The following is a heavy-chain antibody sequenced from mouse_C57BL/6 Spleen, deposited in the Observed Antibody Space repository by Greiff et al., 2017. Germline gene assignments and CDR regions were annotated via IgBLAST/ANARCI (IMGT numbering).Heavy chain of an antibody. V-gene: IGHV1-53*01. CDR1: GYTFTSYW. CDR2: INPSNGGT. CDR3: ARFYYSNPFDY. J-gene: IGHJ2*01. D-gene: IGHD2-5*01. Sequence: QVQLQQPGTELVKPGASVKLSCKASGYTFTSYWMHWVKQRPGQGLEWIGNINPSNGGTNYNEKFKSKAILTVDKSSSTAYMQLSGLTSEDSAVYCCARFYYSNPFDYWGQGTTLTVSS.